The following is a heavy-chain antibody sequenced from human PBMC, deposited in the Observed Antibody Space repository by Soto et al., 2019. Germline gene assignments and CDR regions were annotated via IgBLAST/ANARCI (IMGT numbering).Heavy chain of an antibody. D-gene: IGHD6-13*01. J-gene: IGHJ3*02. CDR2: ISYDGSNK. Sequence: GGSLRLSCAASGFTFSSYAMHWVRQAPGKGLEWVAVISYDGSNKYYADSVKGRFTISRDNAKNTLYLQMNILRAEDTAVYYGARGGQSQQLTNAFDIWGQGTMVTVSS. V-gene: IGHV3-30-3*01. CDR3: ARGGQSQQLTNAFDI. CDR1: GFTFSSYA.